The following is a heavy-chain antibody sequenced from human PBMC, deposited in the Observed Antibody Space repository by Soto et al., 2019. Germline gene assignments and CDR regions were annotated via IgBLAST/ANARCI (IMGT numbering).Heavy chain of an antibody. CDR3: ARLRVVVPAAIRWFDP. CDR1: GGTFSSYA. V-gene: IGHV1-69*06. Sequence: QVPLVQSGAEVKKPGSSVKVSCKASGGTFSSYAISWVRQAPGQGLEWMGGIIPIFGTANYAQKFQGRVTITADKSTSTAYMELSSLRSEDTAVYYCARLRVVVPAAIRWFDPWGQGTLVTVSS. CDR2: IIPIFGTA. J-gene: IGHJ5*02. D-gene: IGHD2-2*02.